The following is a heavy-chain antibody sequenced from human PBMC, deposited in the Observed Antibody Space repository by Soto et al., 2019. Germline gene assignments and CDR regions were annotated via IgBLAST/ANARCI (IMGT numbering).Heavy chain of an antibody. CDR3: ARKVPVTPLGY. V-gene: IGHV3-66*01. Sequence: EVQLVESRGDLVQPGGSLRLSCAASGVTISNNFMSWVRQAPGKGLEWVSIIYSGGGTHYADSVKGRFTISRDNYKNTVYLQMNSLRVEDTAVYYCARKVPVTPLGYWGQGTLVTVCS. CDR2: IYSGGGT. CDR1: GVTISNNF. J-gene: IGHJ4*02. D-gene: IGHD4-17*01.